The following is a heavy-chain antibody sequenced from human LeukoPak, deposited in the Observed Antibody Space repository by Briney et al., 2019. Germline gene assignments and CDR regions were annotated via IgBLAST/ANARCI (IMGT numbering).Heavy chain of an antibody. CDR2: INPNSGGT. V-gene: IGHV1-2*06. Sequence: ASVKVSCKASGYTFTGYYIHWVRQAPGQGLEWMGRINPNSGGTNYAQKFQGRVTMTRDTSISTAYMELSRLRSDDTAVYYCSRGLAGNSRDYWGQGTLVTVSS. D-gene: IGHD4-23*01. CDR1: GYTFTGYY. CDR3: SRGLAGNSRDY. J-gene: IGHJ4*02.